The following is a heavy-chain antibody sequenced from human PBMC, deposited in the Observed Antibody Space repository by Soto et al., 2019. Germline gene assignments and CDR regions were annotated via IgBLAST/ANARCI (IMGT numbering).Heavy chain of an antibody. Sequence: QVQLVQSGSELKKPGSSWKGSCKPSGGSFSSHAVSWVRQAPGQGLEWVGGIVPIFGTKNYAEKFQGRVTITADKSTSTDYMDLSNLTAEDTAVYFCAPDRSDQTIFGMVGYFDLWGRGTLVSVSS. V-gene: IGHV1-69*06. CDR1: GGSFSSHA. J-gene: IGHJ2*01. CDR2: IVPIFGTK. CDR3: APDRSDQTIFGMVGYFDL. D-gene: IGHD3-3*02.